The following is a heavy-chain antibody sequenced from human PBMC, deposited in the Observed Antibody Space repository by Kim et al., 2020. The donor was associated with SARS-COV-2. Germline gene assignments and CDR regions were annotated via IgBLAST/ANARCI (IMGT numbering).Heavy chain of an antibody. CDR1: GGSISSGDYY. V-gene: IGHV4-30-4*01. CDR3: ARDRLGYGASYYYYGMDV. J-gene: IGHJ6*02. CDR2: IYYSGST. D-gene: IGHD2-15*01. Sequence: SETLSLTCTVSGGSISSGDYYWSWIRQPPGKGLEWIGYIYYSGSTYYNPSLKSRVTISVDTSKNQFSLKLSSVTAADTAVYYCARDRLGYGASYYYYGMDVWGQGTTVTVSS.